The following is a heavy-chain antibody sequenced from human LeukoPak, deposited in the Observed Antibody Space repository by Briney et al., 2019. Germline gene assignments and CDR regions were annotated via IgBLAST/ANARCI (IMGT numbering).Heavy chain of an antibody. V-gene: IGHV1-18*01. CDR3: SRGPAGANWFDP. CDR1: GYTFTIDG. CDR2: ISAYNGNT. J-gene: IGHJ5*02. D-gene: IGHD1-26*01. Sequence: ASVTVSCKASGYTFTIDGISWVRQAPGQGLEWMGWISAYNGNTNYAQKLQGRVTMTTDTSTSTSYMQLRSLRSADTAVYYCSRGPAGANWFDPWGQGTLVTVSS.